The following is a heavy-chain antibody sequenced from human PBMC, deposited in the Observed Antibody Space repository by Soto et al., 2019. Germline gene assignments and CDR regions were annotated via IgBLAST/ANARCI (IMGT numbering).Heavy chain of an antibody. D-gene: IGHD4-17*01. CDR1: GFTFSSYD. CDR2: IGTAGDT. Sequence: EVQLVESGGGLVQPGGSLRLSCAASGFTFSSYDMHWVRQATGKGLEWVSAIGTAGDTYYPGSVKGRFTISRENAKNSLYLQMNSLRAGDTAVYYCAREGLRDYGDYAGAFDIRGQGTMVTVSS. J-gene: IGHJ3*02. CDR3: AREGLRDYGDYAGAFDI. V-gene: IGHV3-13*01.